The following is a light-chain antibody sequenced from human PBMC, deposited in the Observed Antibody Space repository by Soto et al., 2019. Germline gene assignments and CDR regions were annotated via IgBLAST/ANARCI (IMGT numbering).Light chain of an antibody. CDR2: GAS. V-gene: IGKV3-20*01. Sequence: DIVLTQSPGTLSLSPGERATLSCRASQSVSGTYLAWYQQKPGQAPRVLIYGASSRAAGIPDRFSGSGSGTDFTLTISRLEPEDFAVYYCQLYRSSRRFTFGQGTKLEIK. J-gene: IGKJ2*01. CDR3: QLYRSSRRFT. CDR1: QSVSGTY.